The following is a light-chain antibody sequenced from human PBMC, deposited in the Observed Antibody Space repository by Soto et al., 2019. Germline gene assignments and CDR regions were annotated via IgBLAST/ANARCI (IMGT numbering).Light chain of an antibody. Sequence: DIQMTQSPSTLSASVGDRVTITCRASQNINNWLAWYQQKPGIAPKLLIYDASTLESGVPSRFSGSGFGTMFTLTISSLQPDDFATYYCQQYNTYSPHTLGGRTTVDIK. CDR3: QQYNTYSPHT. V-gene: IGKV1-5*01. CDR2: DAS. J-gene: IGKJ4*02. CDR1: QNINNW.